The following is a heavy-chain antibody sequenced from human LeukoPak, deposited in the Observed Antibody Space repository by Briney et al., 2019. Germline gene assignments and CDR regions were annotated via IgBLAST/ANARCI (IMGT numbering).Heavy chain of an antibody. CDR1: GFSFSSFG. Sequence: GGSLRLSCAASGFSFSSFGMHWVRQAPGKGLEWVAAISYNGAYKYCADSVKGRFTISRDNSKNTLYLQMNSLRAEDTAEYYCAKQLAGSFDYWGQGTLVTVSS. CDR2: ISYNGAYK. J-gene: IGHJ4*02. CDR3: AKQLAGSFDY. V-gene: IGHV3-30*18. D-gene: IGHD6-19*01.